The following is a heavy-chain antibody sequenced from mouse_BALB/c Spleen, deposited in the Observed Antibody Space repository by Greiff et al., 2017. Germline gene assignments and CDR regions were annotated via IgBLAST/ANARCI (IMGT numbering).Heavy chain of an antibody. D-gene: IGHD1-1*01. J-gene: IGHJ2*01. CDR1: GYTFTSYW. Sequence: VQLKESGTVLARPGASVKMSCKASGYTFTSYWMHWVKQRPGQGLEWIGAIYPGNSDTSYNQKFKGKAKLTAVTSTSTAYMELSSLTNEDSAVYYCTRSNYYGSSYDDYFDYWGQGTTLTVSS. V-gene: IGHV1-5*01. CDR2: IYPGNSDT. CDR3: TRSNYYGSSYDDYFDY.